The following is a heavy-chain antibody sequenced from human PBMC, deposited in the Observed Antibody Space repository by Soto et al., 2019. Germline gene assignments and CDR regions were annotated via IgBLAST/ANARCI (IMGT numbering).Heavy chain of an antibody. V-gene: IGHV4-59*01. CDR3: ARDPVASSYGLGNSYYYYGMDV. J-gene: IGHJ6*02. D-gene: IGHD5-18*01. CDR1: GGSISRYY. Sequence: SETLSLTCTVAGGSISRYYCSWIRQPPGKGLEWIGYIYYSGSTNYNPCLKSRVTIPVERSNNQFSLKLSSVTADDPAVYYCARDPVASSYGLGNSYYYYGMDVWGQGTTVAVSS. CDR2: IYYSGST.